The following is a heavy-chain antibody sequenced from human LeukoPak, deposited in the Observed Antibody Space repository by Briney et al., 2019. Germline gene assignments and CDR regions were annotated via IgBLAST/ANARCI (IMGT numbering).Heavy chain of an antibody. V-gene: IGHV3-30*03. CDR2: ISYDGSNK. D-gene: IGHD5-24*01. Sequence: GGSLRLSCAASGFTFSSYGMHWVRQAPGKGLEWVAVISYDGSNKYYADSVKGRFTISRDNSKNTLYLQMNSLRAEDTAVYYCARGGGGGYNRFDYWGQGTLVTVSS. CDR1: GFTFSSYG. J-gene: IGHJ4*02. CDR3: ARGGGGGYNRFDY.